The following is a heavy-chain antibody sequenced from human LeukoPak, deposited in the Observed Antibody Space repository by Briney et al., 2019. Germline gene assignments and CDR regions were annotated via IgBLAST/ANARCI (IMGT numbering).Heavy chain of an antibody. Sequence: SETLSLTCTVSGGSISSYYWSWIRQPPGKGLEWIGYIYYSGSTNYNPSLKSRVTISVDTSKNQFSLKLSSVTAADTAVYYRARGTRFDPWGQGTLVTVSS. J-gene: IGHJ5*02. CDR3: ARGTRFDP. CDR1: GGSISSYY. V-gene: IGHV4-59*01. CDR2: IYYSGST.